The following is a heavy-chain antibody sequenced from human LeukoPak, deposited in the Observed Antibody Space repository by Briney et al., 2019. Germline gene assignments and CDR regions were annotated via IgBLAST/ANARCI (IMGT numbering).Heavy chain of an antibody. CDR2: ISSDGSNK. V-gene: IGHV3-30*04. J-gene: IGHJ4*02. D-gene: IGHD1-26*01. CDR3: ARDRWEDY. Sequence: GSLRLSCAASGFTFSSYAMHWVRRAPGKGLEWVAVISSDGSNKYYADSVKGRFTISRDNSKNTLYLQMNSLRADDTAVYYCARDRWEDYWGQGTLVTVSS. CDR1: GFTFSSYA.